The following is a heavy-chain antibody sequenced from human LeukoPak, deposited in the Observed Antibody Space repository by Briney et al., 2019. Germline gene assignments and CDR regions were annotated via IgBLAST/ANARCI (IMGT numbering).Heavy chain of an antibody. Sequence: SVKVSCKASGGTFSSYAISWVRQSPGQGLEWMGRIIPILGIANYAQKFQGRVTITADKSTSTAYMELSSLRSEDTAVYYCARSVENYYNSSGSPFDYWGQGTLVTVSS. D-gene: IGHD3-22*01. CDR1: GGTFSSYA. V-gene: IGHV1-69*04. CDR2: IIPILGIA. CDR3: ARSVENYYNSSGSPFDY. J-gene: IGHJ4*02.